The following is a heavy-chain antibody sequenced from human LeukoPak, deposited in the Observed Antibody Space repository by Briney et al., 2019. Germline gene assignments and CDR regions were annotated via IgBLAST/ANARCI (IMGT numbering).Heavy chain of an antibody. V-gene: IGHV1-69*04. CDR3: ASKRGYGSGSYYTDYYYYGMDV. Sequence: GASVKVSCKASGGTFSSYAISLVRQAPGQGLEWMGRIIPILGIADYAQKFQGRVTITADKSTSTAYMELSSLRSEDTAVYYCASKRGYGSGSYYTDYYYYGMDVWGQGTTVTVSS. J-gene: IGHJ6*02. CDR1: GGTFSSYA. CDR2: IIPILGIA. D-gene: IGHD3-10*01.